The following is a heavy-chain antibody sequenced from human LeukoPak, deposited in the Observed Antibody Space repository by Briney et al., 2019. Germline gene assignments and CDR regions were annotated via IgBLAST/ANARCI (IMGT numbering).Heavy chain of an antibody. D-gene: IGHD3-3*01. Sequence: GGSLRLSCAASGFTFSSYAMSWVRQAPGKGLEWVSAISGSGGSTYYADSVKGRFTISRDNAKNSLYLQMNSLRAEDTAVYYCARRVEWLLEYYFDYWGQGILVTVSS. CDR3: ARRVEWLLEYYFDY. V-gene: IGHV3-23*01. J-gene: IGHJ4*02. CDR2: ISGSGGST. CDR1: GFTFSSYA.